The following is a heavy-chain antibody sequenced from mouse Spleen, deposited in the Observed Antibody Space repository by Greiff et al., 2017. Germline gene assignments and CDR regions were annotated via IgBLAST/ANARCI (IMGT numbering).Heavy chain of an antibody. CDR3: AREGAVDWYFDV. CDR2: IWSGGST. J-gene: IGHJ1*01. V-gene: IGHV2-2*02. CDR1: GFSLTSYG. Sequence: VQLQQSGPGLVQPSQSLSITCTVSGFSLTSYGVHWVRQSPGKGLEWLGVIWSGGSTDYNAAFISRLSISKDNSKSQVFFKMNSLQANDTAIYYCAREGAVDWYFDVWGAGTTVTVSS. D-gene: IGHD1-1*01.